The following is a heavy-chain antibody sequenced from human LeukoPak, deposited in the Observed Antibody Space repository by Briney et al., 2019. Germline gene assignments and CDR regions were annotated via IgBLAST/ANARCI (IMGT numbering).Heavy chain of an antibody. CDR3: AKHSSSWSYFDY. J-gene: IGHJ4*02. CDR2: ISTSGGNT. D-gene: IGHD6-13*01. CDR1: GFTFSSYA. V-gene: IGHV3-23*01. Sequence: GGSLRLSCAASGFTFSSYAMSWVRQAPGKGLKWVSAISTSGGNTYYADSVKGRFSISRDNSKNTLYLQINSLRAEDTAVYYCAKHSSSWSYFDYWGQGTLVTVSS.